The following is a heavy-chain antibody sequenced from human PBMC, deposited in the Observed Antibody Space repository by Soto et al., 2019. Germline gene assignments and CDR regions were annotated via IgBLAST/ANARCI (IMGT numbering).Heavy chain of an antibody. J-gene: IGHJ4*02. CDR2: INHSGST. D-gene: IGHD1-26*01. CDR3: ARVSKYSGSYS. V-gene: IGHV4-34*01. Sequence: SETLSLTCAVYGGSFSGYYWSWIRQPPGKGLEWIGEINHSGSTNYNPSLKSRVTISVDTSKNQFSLKLSSVTAADTAVYYCARVSKYSGSYSWGQGTLVTVSS. CDR1: GGSFSGYY.